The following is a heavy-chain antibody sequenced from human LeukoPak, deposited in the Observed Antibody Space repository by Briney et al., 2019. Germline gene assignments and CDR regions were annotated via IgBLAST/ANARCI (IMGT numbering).Heavy chain of an antibody. D-gene: IGHD2-2*01. Sequence: GGPLRLLCAAWGLNYYKYAIHCPRDAPEEALVWVADISYDESNTYYADSVKGRFTISRDNYTNTLYLQMNSLRAEDTAVFYYAKDRYGGSTSCLEAFDIWGQGTMVTVAS. CDR1: GLNYYKYA. V-gene: IGHV3-30*04. J-gene: IGHJ3*02. CDR3: AKDRYGGSTSCLEAFDI. CDR2: ISYDESNT.